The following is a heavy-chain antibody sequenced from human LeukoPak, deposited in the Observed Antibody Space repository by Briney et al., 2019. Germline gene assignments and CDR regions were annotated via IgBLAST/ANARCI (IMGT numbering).Heavy chain of an antibody. CDR3: ATVASGWYPDY. Sequence: SETLSLTCTVSGGSISSFYYTWIRQPPGKGLEWIGYIDSSGITNYNSSLNSRVTISLDTSQNQFSLKLNSVTAADTAVYYCATVASGWYPDYWGQGALVTVAS. J-gene: IGHJ4*02. CDR1: GGSISSFY. D-gene: IGHD6-19*01. CDR2: IDSSGIT. V-gene: IGHV4-59*01.